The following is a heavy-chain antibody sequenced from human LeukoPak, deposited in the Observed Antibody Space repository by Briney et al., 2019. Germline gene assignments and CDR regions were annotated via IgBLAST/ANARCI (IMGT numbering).Heavy chain of an antibody. CDR1: GGSISSYD. J-gene: IGHJ6*03. D-gene: IGHD6-6*01. CDR2: IDYSGSA. CDR3: ARDLVGYYHYYMDV. V-gene: IGHV4-59*01. Sequence: NPSGTLSLTCTVSGGSISSYDWTWIRQPPGKGLEWIGYIDYSGSANYNPSLKSRVTISIDTSKNQFPLKLNSVTAADTAVYYCARDLVGYYHYYMDVWGKGTTVTVSS.